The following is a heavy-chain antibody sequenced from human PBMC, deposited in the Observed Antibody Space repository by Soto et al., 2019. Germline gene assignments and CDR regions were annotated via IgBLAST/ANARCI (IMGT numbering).Heavy chain of an antibody. CDR3: AREKVGTKFFDN. V-gene: IGHV4-38-2*02. CDR2: IYTSVST. Sequence: KSSDTLSLTSNVPGFAISLGYEVILVLQRSGKGLEWMASIYTSVSTSQNAALESRLTLSIDTSKNHFTLKLASVTAADTALYYCAREKVGTKFFDNWSQGTQVTVAS. J-gene: IGHJ4*02. CDR1: GFAISLGYE. D-gene: IGHD1-1*01.